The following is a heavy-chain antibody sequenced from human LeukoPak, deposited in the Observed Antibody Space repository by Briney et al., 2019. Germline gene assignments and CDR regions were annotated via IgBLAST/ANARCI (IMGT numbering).Heavy chain of an antibody. J-gene: IGHJ6*03. CDR1: GFTFSDYY. CDR3: ARRGYFYYYLDF. CDR2: ISATGNTI. V-gene: IGHV3-11*01. Sequence: PGGSLRLSCAASGFTFSDYYMSWIRQAPGKGLEWVSYISATGNTIYYAHSVKGRFTISRDNAKNSLYLQMIRSVAADTAVYYCARRGYFYYYLDFWGKGTTVIVSS.